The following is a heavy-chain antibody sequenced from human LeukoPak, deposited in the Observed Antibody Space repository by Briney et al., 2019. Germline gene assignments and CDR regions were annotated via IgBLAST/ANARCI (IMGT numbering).Heavy chain of an antibody. CDR3: ARDGYSYGDEAGFDY. J-gene: IGHJ4*01. V-gene: IGHV3-11*06. CDR2: ISSSSSYT. D-gene: IGHD5-18*01. CDR1: GFTFSDYY. Sequence: PGGSLRLSCAASGFTFSDYYMSWIRQAPGKGLEWVSYISSSSSYTNYADSVKGRFTISRDNAKNSLYLQMNSLRAEDTAVYYCARDGYSYGDEAGFDYWGHGTLVTVSS.